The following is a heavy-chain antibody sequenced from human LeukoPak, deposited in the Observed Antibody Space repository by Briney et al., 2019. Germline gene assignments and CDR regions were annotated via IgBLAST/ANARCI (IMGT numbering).Heavy chain of an antibody. V-gene: IGHV1-18*01. J-gene: IGHJ4*02. CDR3: ARGSGIAAPVDY. D-gene: IGHD6-6*01. CDR1: GGTSKRYG. Sequence: ASVKVSCKASGGTSKRYGISWVRQAPGQGLEWMGWISAYNGNTNYAQKLQGRVTMTTDTSTSTAYMELRSLRSDDTAVYYCARGSGIAAPVDYWGQGTLVTVSS. CDR2: ISAYNGNT.